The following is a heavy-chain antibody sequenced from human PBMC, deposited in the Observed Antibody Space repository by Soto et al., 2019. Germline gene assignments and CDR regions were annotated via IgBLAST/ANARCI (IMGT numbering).Heavy chain of an antibody. D-gene: IGHD6-13*01. Sequence: GGSLRLSCAASGFTFSSYDMHWVPQATGKGLEWVSAIGTAGDTYYPGSVKGRFTISRENAKNSLYLQMNSLRAEDTAVYYCARSTGSSYGMDVWGQGTTVTVSS. J-gene: IGHJ6*02. CDR3: ARSTGSSYGMDV. CDR1: GFTFSSYD. CDR2: IGTAGDT. V-gene: IGHV3-13*01.